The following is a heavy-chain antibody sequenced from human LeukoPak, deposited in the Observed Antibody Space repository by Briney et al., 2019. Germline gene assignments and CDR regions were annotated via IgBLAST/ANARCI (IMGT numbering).Heavy chain of an antibody. V-gene: IGHV3-23*01. J-gene: IGHJ6*04. D-gene: IGHD3-10*02. Sequence: PGGTLRLSCAASGFTFNTYGMSWVRQAPGKGLEWVSGISGSGGATYYADSVKGRFTISRDNATNSLYLQMNSLRAEDTAVYYCAELGITMIGGVWGKGTTVTISS. CDR3: AELGITMIGGV. CDR2: ISGSGGAT. CDR1: GFTFNTYG.